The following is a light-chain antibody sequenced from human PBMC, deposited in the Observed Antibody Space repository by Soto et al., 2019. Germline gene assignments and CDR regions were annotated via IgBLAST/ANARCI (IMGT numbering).Light chain of an antibody. CDR2: GAS. CDR3: QEYCSSRT. CDR1: QSVGSSY. V-gene: IGKV3-20*01. Sequence: EIVLTQSPGTLSLSPGERATLSCRASQSVGSSYLAWYQQKPGQAPRLLIYGASSRATGIPDRFSGSGSGTDFTLTISRLEPEDFAMYYCQEYCSSRTFGQGTKVDIK. J-gene: IGKJ1*01.